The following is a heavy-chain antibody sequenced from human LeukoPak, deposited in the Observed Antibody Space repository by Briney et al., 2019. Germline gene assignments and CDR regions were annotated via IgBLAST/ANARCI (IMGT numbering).Heavy chain of an antibody. V-gene: IGHV4-59*12. J-gene: IGHJ6*03. CDR3: ARGRVDGSGTYYYYYMDV. CDR2: IYYSGST. Sequence: SETLSLTCTVSGGSISSYYWSWIRQPPGKGLEWIGYIYYSGSTNYNPSLKSRVTMSVDTSKNQFSLKLSSVTAADTAVYYCARGRVDGSGTYYYYYMDVWGKGTTVTVSS. D-gene: IGHD3-10*01. CDR1: GGSISSYY.